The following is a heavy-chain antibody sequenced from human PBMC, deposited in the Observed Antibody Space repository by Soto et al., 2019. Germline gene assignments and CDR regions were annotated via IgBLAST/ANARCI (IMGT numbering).Heavy chain of an antibody. J-gene: IGHJ6*02. CDR2: ISAYNGNT. CDR3: ARDAEYSSPEYYYYGMDV. V-gene: IGHV1-18*01. D-gene: IGHD6-6*01. Sequence: ASVKVSCKASGYTFTSYGISWVRQAPGQGLEWMGWISAYNGNTNYAQKLQSRVTMTTDTSTSTAYMELRSLRSDDTAVYYCARDAEYSSPEYYYYGMDVWGQGTTVTVSS. CDR1: GYTFTSYG.